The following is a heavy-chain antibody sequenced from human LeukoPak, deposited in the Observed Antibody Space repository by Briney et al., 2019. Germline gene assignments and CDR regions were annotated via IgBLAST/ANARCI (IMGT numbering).Heavy chain of an antibody. CDR2: IILIFGTA. J-gene: IGHJ4*02. CDR3: ARDYYDSSGYPNFDY. D-gene: IGHD3-22*01. V-gene: IGHV1-69*13. CDR1: GGTFSSYA. Sequence: SVKVSCKASGGTFSSYAISWVRQAPGQGLEWMGGIILIFGTANYAQKFQGRVTITADESTSTAYMELSSLRSEDTAVYYCARDYYDSSGYPNFDYWGQGTLVTVSS.